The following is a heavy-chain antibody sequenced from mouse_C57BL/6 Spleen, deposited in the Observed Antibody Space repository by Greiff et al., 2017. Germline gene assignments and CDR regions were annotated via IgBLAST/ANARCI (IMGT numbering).Heavy chain of an antibody. Sequence: EVQLVESGGGLVKPGGSLKLSCAASGFTFSDYGMHWVRQAPEKGLEWVAYISSGSSTIYYADTVNGRFTISRDNAKNTLFLQMTSLRSEDTAMYYCARPLITTVVAGAMDYWGQGTSVTVSS. CDR2: ISSGSSTI. V-gene: IGHV5-17*01. J-gene: IGHJ4*01. CDR1: GFTFSDYG. CDR3: ARPLITTVVAGAMDY. D-gene: IGHD1-1*01.